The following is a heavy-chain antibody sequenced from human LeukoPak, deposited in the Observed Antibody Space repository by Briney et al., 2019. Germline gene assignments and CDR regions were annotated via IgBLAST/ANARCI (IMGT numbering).Heavy chain of an antibody. CDR2: IYSDGKT. CDR3: TYGDYPLTY. CDR1: GLSVSGNY. V-gene: IGHV3-66*01. J-gene: IGHJ4*02. Sequence: PGGSLRLSCTASGLSVSGNYWHWVRQAPGMALEWVSIIYSDGKTLYTKSVKGRFTFSRDKSKNTFYLQMNSLRAEDTAVYFCTYGDYPLTYWGQGTLVTVSS. D-gene: IGHD4-17*01.